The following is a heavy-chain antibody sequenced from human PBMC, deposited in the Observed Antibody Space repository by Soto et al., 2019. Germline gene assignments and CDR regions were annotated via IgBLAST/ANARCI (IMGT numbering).Heavy chain of an antibody. CDR2: IYYSGST. CDR3: ARPSIVVVPAAILDYYGMDV. J-gene: IGHJ6*02. D-gene: IGHD2-2*02. V-gene: IGHV4-39*01. CDR1: GGSISRSSYY. Sequence: SETLSLTCTVSGGSISRSSYYWGWIRQPPGKGLEWIGSIYYSGSTYYNPSLKSRVTISVDTSKNQFSLKLSSVTAADTAVYYCARPSIVVVPAAILDYYGMDVWGQGTTVT.